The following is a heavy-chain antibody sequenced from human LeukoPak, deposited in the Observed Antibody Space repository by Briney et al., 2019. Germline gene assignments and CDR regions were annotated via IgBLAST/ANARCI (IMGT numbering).Heavy chain of an antibody. J-gene: IGHJ4*02. CDR2: ISGSGGST. Sequence: PGGPLRLSCAASGFTFSSYAMSWVPQAPGKGLEWVSAISGSGGSTYYADSVKGRLTIYRDNSKNTLYLQMNSLRAEDTAVYYCAKEYIYGDLYFDYWGQGTPVTVSS. CDR3: AKEYIYGDLYFDY. V-gene: IGHV3-23*01. D-gene: IGHD4-17*01. CDR1: GFTFSSYA.